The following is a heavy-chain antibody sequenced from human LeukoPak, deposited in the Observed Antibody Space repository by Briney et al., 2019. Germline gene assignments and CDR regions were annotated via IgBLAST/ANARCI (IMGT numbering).Heavy chain of an antibody. V-gene: IGHV4-30-4*08. CDR1: GGSISSGGYY. CDR2: IYYSGST. J-gene: IGHJ4*02. CDR3: ARLRGDFRYYDFWSGYPDY. Sequence: PSQTLSLTCTVSGGSISSGGYYWSWIRQHPGKGLEWIGYIYYSGSTYYNPSLKSRVTISVDTSKNQFSLKLSSVTAADTAVYYCARLRGDFRYYDFWSGYPDYWGQGTLVTVSS. D-gene: IGHD3-3*01.